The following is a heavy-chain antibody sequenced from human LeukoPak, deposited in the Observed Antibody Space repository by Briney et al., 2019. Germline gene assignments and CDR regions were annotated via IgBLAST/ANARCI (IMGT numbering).Heavy chain of an antibody. V-gene: IGHV4-31*03. CDR2: IYYSGST. CDR3: ARGAYCSGGSCYFDY. J-gene: IGHJ4*02. Sequence: SETLSLTCTVSGGSISSGGYYCSWIRQHPGKGLEWIGYIYYSGSTYYNPSLKSRVTIPVDTSKNQFSLKLSSVTAADTAVYYCARGAYCSGGSCYFDYWGQGTLVTVSS. D-gene: IGHD2-15*01. CDR1: GGSISSGGYY.